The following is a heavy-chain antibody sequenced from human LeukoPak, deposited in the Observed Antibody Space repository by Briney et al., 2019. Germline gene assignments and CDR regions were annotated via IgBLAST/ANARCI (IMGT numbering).Heavy chain of an antibody. D-gene: IGHD6-13*01. J-gene: IGHJ5*02. CDR2: ISCSSSGSI. CDR1: GFTFSVYS. Sequence: GGSLRLSCAASGFTFSVYSMNWVRQAPGKGLEWVSSISCSSSGSINYADSVKGRFTISRDNAKNSLYLQMNSLRAEDTAVYYCASRAGTVPWGQGTLVTVSS. CDR3: ASRAGTVP. V-gene: IGHV3-21*01.